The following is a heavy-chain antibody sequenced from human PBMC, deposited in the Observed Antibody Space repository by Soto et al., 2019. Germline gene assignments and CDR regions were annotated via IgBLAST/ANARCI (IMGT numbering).Heavy chain of an antibody. Sequence: LRLSCGASGFIFSKYSMNWVRQAPGKGLEWLSYISSNSITIYYADSVRGRFTIFRDNAKNSLYLQMNSLRDEDTAVYYCAREGILGTRSFDYWGQGALVTVSS. CDR1: GFIFSKYS. V-gene: IGHV3-48*02. CDR3: AREGILGTRSFDY. J-gene: IGHJ4*02. D-gene: IGHD1-26*01. CDR2: ISSNSITI.